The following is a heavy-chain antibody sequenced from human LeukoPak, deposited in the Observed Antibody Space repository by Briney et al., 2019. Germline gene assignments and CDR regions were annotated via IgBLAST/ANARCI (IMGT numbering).Heavy chain of an antibody. CDR2: ISSSSSYI. D-gene: IGHD3-3*01. V-gene: IGHV3-21*01. CDR1: GFTFSSYS. CDR3: ARDLHDDYGDY. Sequence: GGSLRLSCAPSGFTFSSYSMNWVRQAPGKGLEWVSSISSSSSYIYYADSVKGRFTISRDNAKNSLYLQMNSLRAEDTAVYYCARDLHDDYGDYWGQGTLVTVSS. J-gene: IGHJ4*02.